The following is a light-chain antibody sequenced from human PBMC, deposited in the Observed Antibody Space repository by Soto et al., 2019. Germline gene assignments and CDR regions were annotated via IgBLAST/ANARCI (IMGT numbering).Light chain of an antibody. CDR1: QSISSW. V-gene: IGKV1-5*03. CDR2: KAS. Sequence: DIQMTQSPSTLSASVGDRVTITSRASQSISSWLAWYQQKPGKSPKLLIYKASTLKSGVPSRFSGSGSGTEFTLTISSLQPDDFATYYCQQYDSFSVTFGQGTKVDI. CDR3: QQYDSFSVT. J-gene: IGKJ1*01.